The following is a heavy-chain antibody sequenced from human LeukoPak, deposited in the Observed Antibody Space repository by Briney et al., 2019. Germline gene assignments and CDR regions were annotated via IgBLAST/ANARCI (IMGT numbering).Heavy chain of an antibody. CDR1: GFTFSDYY. CDR2: ISSSGSTI. CDR3: ARKDSSGYDAFDI. Sequence: GGSLRLSCAASGFTFSDYYMSWIRQAPGKGLEWVSYISSSGSTIYYADSVKGRFTISRDNAKNSLYLQMNSLRAEDTAVYYYARKDSSGYDAFDIWGQGTMVTVSS. D-gene: IGHD3-22*01. V-gene: IGHV3-11*01. J-gene: IGHJ3*02.